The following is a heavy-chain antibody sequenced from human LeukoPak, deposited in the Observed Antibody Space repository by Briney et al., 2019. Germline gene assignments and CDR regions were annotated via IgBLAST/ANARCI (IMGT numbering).Heavy chain of an antibody. CDR1: GYTFTSYG. CDR3: ARGGPGTIFGVVIADAFDI. CDR2: ISAYNGNT. V-gene: IGHV1-18*01. Sequence: GASVKVSCKASGYTFTSYGISWVRQAPGQGLEWMGWISAYNGNTNYAQKLQGRVTMTTDTSTSTAYMELRSLRSDDTAVYYCARGGPGTIFGVVIADAFDIWGQGTMVTVSS. D-gene: IGHD3-3*01. J-gene: IGHJ3*02.